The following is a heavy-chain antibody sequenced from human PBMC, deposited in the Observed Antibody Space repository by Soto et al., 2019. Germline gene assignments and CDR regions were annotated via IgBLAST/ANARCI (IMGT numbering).Heavy chain of an antibody. Sequence: PGGSMRLSCAAAGFTFDYYSRHWVRQAPGKGLVWVSRVHSDGTTTTYADSVKGRFTISRDNARNTVSLQMSSLRAEDTAVYYCARGLGSSGWYSPWDAFDIWGQGTMVTVSS. D-gene: IGHD6-19*01. J-gene: IGHJ3*02. CDR1: GFTFDYYS. CDR2: VHSDGTTT. CDR3: ARGLGSSGWYSPWDAFDI. V-gene: IGHV3-74*01.